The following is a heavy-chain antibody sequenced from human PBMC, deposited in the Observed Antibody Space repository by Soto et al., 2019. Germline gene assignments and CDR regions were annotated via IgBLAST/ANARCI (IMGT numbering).Heavy chain of an antibody. CDR3: ARNVDL. V-gene: IGHV3-48*02. J-gene: IGHJ3*01. CDR1: GFSFSNYN. CDR2: ISSDNITK. Sequence: GGSLRLSCVASGFSFSNYNMNWVRQAPGKGLEWLSYISSDNITKYYADSVRGRFTISRDSAKNSLYLQMNSLRDEDTAVYFCARNVDLWGQGTMVTVSS. D-gene: IGHD2-21*01.